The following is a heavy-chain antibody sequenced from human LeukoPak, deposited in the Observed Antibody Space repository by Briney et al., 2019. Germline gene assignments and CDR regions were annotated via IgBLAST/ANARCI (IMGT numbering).Heavy chain of an antibody. CDR3: AKEKQTGMYYFDY. Sequence: GGSLRLSCAASGVTFSSYWMTWVRQAPGKGLEWVSIISGSGGSTDYADSVRGRFTISRDNSKNTLYLQMNSLRAEDTAVYYCAKEKQTGMYYFDYWGQGTLVTVSS. D-gene: IGHD3-10*01. CDR2: ISGSGGST. CDR1: GVTFSSYW. J-gene: IGHJ4*02. V-gene: IGHV3-23*01.